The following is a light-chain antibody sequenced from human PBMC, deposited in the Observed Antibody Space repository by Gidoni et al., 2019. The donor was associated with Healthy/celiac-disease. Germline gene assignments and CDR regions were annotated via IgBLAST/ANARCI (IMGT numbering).Light chain of an antibody. CDR1: QGISSA. CDR3: QQFNSYQVT. J-gene: IGKJ5*01. Sequence: AIQLTPSPSALSASVGDRVTITCRASQGISSALASYQQKPGKAPKLLLYDASSLESGVPSRFCGSGSATDFSLPIISLQPEDFATYYCQQFNSYQVTFGQGTRLEIK. V-gene: IGKV1-13*02. CDR2: DAS.